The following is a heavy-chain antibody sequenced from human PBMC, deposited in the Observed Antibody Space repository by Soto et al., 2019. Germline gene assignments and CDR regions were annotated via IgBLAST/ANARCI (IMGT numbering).Heavy chain of an antibody. CDR2: INHSGSA. Sequence: SETLSLTCAVNGGSFSGFYWTWIRQSPGRGLEWIGEINHSGSARYSPSLKSRVTISLDTSNNQFSLKLSSVTAADTDVYYCSRTPYRRQLVRYYYYGLDVWGQGPTVTVYS. D-gene: IGHD1-1*01. J-gene: IGHJ6*02. CDR3: SRTPYRRQLVRYYYYGLDV. CDR1: GGSFSGFY. V-gene: IGHV4-34*01.